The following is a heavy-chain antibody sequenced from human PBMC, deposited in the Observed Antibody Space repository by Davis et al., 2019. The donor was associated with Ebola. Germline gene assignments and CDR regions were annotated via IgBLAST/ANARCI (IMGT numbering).Heavy chain of an antibody. CDR1: GYTFTNYD. J-gene: IGHJ6*02. CDR3: ARGLSIAAAHYYYYGMDV. Sequence: AASVKVSCKASGYTFTNYDINWVRQAPGQGLEWMGWISAYNGNTNYAQKLQGRVTMTTDTSTSTAYMELRSLRSDDTAVYYCARGLSIAAAHYYYYGMDVWGQGTTVTVSS. D-gene: IGHD6-13*01. CDR2: ISAYNGNT. V-gene: IGHV1-18*01.